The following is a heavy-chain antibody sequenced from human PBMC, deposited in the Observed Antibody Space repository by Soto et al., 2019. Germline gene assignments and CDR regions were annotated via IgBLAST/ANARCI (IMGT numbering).Heavy chain of an antibody. CDR1: GLSLSTSGEA. J-gene: IGHJ5*02. D-gene: IGHD3-10*02. CDR3: AQYVSTSPAGWFDP. V-gene: IGHV2-5*02. CDR2: IYWDDDK. Sequence: QITLKESGPTLVKPTQTLTLTCTFSGLSLSTSGEAVGWIRQPPGKALEWLALIYWDDDKRYNPTLKTRRTSTKATSKSQVGLTLTNMDPVDTATYYCAQYVSTSPAGWFDPWGQGILVTVSS.